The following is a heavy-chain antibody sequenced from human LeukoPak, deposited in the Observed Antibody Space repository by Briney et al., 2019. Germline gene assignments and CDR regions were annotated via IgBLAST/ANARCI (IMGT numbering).Heavy chain of an antibody. CDR3: AAADDSWSGYSYPDIGFHY. CDR1: GFTFTTSI. D-gene: IGHD3-3*01. J-gene: IGHJ4*02. V-gene: IGHV1-58*02. Sequence: SVKVSCKASGFTFTTSIMHWVRQARGQRLEWIGWIVVGSGNTNYAQKFQERVTITRDMSTSTAYMELSSLRSEDTAVYYCAAADDSWSGYSYPDIGFHYWGQGTLLTVSS. CDR2: IVVGSGNT.